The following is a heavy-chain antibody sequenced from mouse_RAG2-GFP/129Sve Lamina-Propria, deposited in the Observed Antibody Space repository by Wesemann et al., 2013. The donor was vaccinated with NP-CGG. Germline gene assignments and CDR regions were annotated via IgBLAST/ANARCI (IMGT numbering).Heavy chain of an antibody. CDR3: AGWYWYFDV. V-gene: IGHV1-85*01. Sequence: QVQLQQPGTELVKPGASVKLSCKASGYTFTSYWMHWVKQRPGQGLEWIGWIYPRDGSTKYNEKFKGKATLTVDTSSSTAYMELHSLTSEDSAVYYCAGWYWYFDVWGTGTTVTVSS. CDR1: GYTFTSYW. CDR2: IYPRDGST. J-gene: IGHJ1*03.